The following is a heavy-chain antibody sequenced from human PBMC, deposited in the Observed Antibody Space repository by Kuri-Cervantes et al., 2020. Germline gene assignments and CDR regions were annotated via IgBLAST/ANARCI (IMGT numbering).Heavy chain of an antibody. V-gene: IGHV3-30*01. J-gene: IGHJ6*03. Sequence: GESLKISCAASGFTFSNYAVHWVRQTPGKGLEWVAVISYDGGDKYYADSVKGRFTISRDNSKNTLYLQMNSLRAEDTAVYYCARDGGYDFYYMDVWGKGTTVTVSS. CDR2: ISYDGGDK. CDR3: ARDGGYDFYYMDV. CDR1: GFTFSNYA.